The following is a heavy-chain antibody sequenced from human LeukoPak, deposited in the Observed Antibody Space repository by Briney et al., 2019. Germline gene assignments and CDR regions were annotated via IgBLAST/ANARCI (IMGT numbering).Heavy chain of an antibody. Sequence: EASVKVSCKASGYKFTFYYVHWVRQAPGQGLEWMGWINPNSGGANYAQKFQGRVTMTKDTSISTAYMDLSRLTSDDTAVYYCARAVAGVYYLDYWGQGTLVTVSS. J-gene: IGHJ4*02. CDR1: GYKFTFYY. CDR3: ARAVAGVYYLDY. D-gene: IGHD6-19*01. CDR2: INPNSGGA. V-gene: IGHV1-2*02.